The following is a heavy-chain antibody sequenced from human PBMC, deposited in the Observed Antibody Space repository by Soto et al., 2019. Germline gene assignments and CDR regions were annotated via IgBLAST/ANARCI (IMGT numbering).Heavy chain of an antibody. CDR1: GYSFTSYW. CDR3: ARHQKGYYDILTGYSFDY. J-gene: IGHJ4*02. CDR2: IYPGDSDT. V-gene: IGHV5-51*01. D-gene: IGHD3-9*01. Sequence: GESLKISCKGSGYSFTSYWIGWVRQMPGKGLEWMGIIYPGDSDTRYSPSFQGQVTISADKSISTAYLQWSSLKASDTAMYYCARHQKGYYDILTGYSFDYWGQGTLVTVSS.